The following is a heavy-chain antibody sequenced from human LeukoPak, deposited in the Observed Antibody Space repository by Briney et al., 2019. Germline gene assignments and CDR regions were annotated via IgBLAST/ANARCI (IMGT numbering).Heavy chain of an antibody. J-gene: IGHJ4*02. CDR1: GFTFSSNS. Sequence: GGSLRLSCAASGFTFSSNSMNWVRQAPGKGLEWVSCISSTSSYTFYADSVKGRFTISRDNSKNTLYLQMNSLRAEDTAVYYCAKDTGEGTYFDYWGQGTLVTVSS. D-gene: IGHD3-10*01. CDR2: ISSTSSYT. CDR3: AKDTGEGTYFDY. V-gene: IGHV3-21*01.